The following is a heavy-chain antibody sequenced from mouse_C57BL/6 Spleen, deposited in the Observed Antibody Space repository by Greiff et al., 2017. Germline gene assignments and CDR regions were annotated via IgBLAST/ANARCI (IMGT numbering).Heavy chain of an antibody. J-gene: IGHJ2*01. V-gene: IGHV1-9*01. CDR1: GYAFSSSW. CDR3: AREGY. CDR2: ILPGSGST. Sequence: QVQLKQSGPELVKPGASVKISCKASGYAFSSSWMNWVKQRPGKGLEWIGEILPGSGSTNYNEKFKGKATFTADTSSNTAYMQLSSLTTEDSAIYYCAREGYWGQGTTLTVSS.